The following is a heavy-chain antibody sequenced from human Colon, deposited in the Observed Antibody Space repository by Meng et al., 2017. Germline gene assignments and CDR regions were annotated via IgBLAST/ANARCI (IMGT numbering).Heavy chain of an antibody. V-gene: IGHV4-61*01. J-gene: IGHJ6*02. CDR2: VYHSGDT. D-gene: IGHD6-13*01. CDR1: GGSVRSASNY. Sequence: SETLSLTCTAPGGSVRSASNYWSWIRQSPGKGLGWIGHVYHSGDTNYNPSLKSRVTLSVDTSKNQFSLKLTSVTAADTAVYYCAKTSSHWFTSYNGMDVWGQGTTVTVSS. CDR3: AKTSSHWFTSYNGMDV.